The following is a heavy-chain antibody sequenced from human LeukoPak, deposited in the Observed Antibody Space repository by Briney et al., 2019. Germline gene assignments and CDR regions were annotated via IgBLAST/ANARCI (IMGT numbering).Heavy chain of an antibody. Sequence: PGGSLRLSCTASGFTFSSYAMSWVRQAPGKGLEWVSAISGSGGSTYYADSVKGRFTISRDNSKNTLYLQMNSLRAEDTAVYYCARDNDSRDPPHFDYWGQGTLVTVSS. V-gene: IGHV3-23*01. CDR2: ISGSGGST. D-gene: IGHD3-16*01. CDR3: ARDNDSRDPPHFDY. CDR1: GFTFSSYA. J-gene: IGHJ4*02.